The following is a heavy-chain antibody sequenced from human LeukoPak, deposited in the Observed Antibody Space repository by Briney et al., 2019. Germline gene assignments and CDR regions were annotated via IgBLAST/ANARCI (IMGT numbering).Heavy chain of an antibody. Sequence: PSETLSLTCAVYGGSFSGYYWSWIRQPPGKGLEWIGEINHSGSTNYNPSLKSRVTISVDTSKNLFSLKLSSVTAADTAVYYCAILDRPGNWFDPWGQGTLVTVSS. CDR2: INHSGST. J-gene: IGHJ5*02. V-gene: IGHV4-34*01. D-gene: IGHD3-3*01. CDR1: GGSFSGYY. CDR3: AILDRPGNWFDP.